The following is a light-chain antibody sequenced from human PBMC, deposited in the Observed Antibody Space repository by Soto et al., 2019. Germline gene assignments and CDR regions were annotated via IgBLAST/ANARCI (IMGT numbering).Light chain of an antibody. CDR2: DVS. J-gene: IGKJ3*01. CDR3: QQYDGY. V-gene: IGKV1-5*01. CDR1: QNINTW. Sequence: QMTQSPSTLSASVGDRVTITCRASQNINTWLAWYQQKPGTAPRLLLYDVSTLQSGVPSRFSGSGSGTEFTLTITSLQPDDSAIYYCQQYDGYFGPGTKV.